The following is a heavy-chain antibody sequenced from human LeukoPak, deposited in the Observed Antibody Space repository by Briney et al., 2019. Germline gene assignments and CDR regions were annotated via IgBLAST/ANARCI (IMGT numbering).Heavy chain of an antibody. CDR2: IYPGDSDT. CDR3: ARQHGSGSYYSRAIDY. Sequence: GGSLRLSCAASGFTVSTDHMSWVRQMPGKGLEWMGIIYPGDSDTRYSPSFQGQVTISADKSRSTAYLQWSSLKASDTAMYYCARQHGSGSYYSRAIDYWGQGTLVTVSS. CDR1: GFTVSTDH. J-gene: IGHJ4*02. D-gene: IGHD3-10*01. V-gene: IGHV5-51*01.